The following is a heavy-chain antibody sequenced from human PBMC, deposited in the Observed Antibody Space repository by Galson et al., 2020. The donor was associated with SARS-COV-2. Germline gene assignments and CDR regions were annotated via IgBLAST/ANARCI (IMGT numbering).Heavy chain of an antibody. CDR2: ISSDGSNS. J-gene: IGHJ4*02. D-gene: IGHD1-26*01. Sequence: GESLKTSCAASGFNFRKYVMHWVRQAPGKGPEWVAVISSDGSNSFYADSLKGRFTISRDNSKSTLYLQMNSLRAEDTAVYYCARGGEWELPYYFDYWGQGTLVIVSS. CDR3: ARGGEWELPYYFDY. V-gene: IGHV3-30*04. CDR1: GFNFRKYV.